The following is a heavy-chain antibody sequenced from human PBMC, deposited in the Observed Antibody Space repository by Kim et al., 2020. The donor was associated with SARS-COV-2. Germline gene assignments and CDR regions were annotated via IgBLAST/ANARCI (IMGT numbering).Heavy chain of an antibody. D-gene: IGHD2-21*01. CDR1: GFTFGTYA. V-gene: IGHV3-23*01. Sequence: GGSLRLSCAASGFTFGTYAMSWVRQAPGKGLECVSAISGPGGSTYYADSVKGRFTISRDNSKNTLYLQMNSLTAEDTAVYYCARDPVIIPHHYFDFWGQGILVTVSS. CDR3: ARDPVIIPHHYFDF. CDR2: ISGPGGST. J-gene: IGHJ4*02.